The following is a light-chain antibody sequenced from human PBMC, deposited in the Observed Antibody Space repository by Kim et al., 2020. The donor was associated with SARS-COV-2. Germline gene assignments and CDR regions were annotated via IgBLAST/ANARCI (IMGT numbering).Light chain of an antibody. CDR3: CSYAGTYTWV. J-gene: IGLJ3*02. V-gene: IGLV2-11*01. CDR2: DVS. Sequence: GQSVTSSCPGTSSDVGGYNYVSWYQQYPGKGPKVMIYDVSKRPSGVPDRFSGSKSGNTASLTISGLQAEDEADYYCCSYAGTYTWVFGGGTKLTVL. CDR1: SSDVGGYNY.